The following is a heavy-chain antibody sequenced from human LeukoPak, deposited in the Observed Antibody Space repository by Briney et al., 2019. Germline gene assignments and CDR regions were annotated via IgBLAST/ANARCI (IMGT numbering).Heavy chain of an antibody. D-gene: IGHD3-3*01. CDR1: GFSFSDFY. CDR3: ARENDFWSGTEYHNWFDP. V-gene: IGHV3-11*04. J-gene: IGHJ5*02. CDR2: ISGSGATI. Sequence: PGGSLRLSCGVSGFSFSDFYMSWIRQAPGRGLEWISYISGSGATIYYAASVKGRFTISRDNAKNSLYLQMNSLRAEDTAVYYCARENDFWSGTEYHNWFDPWGQGTLVTVSS.